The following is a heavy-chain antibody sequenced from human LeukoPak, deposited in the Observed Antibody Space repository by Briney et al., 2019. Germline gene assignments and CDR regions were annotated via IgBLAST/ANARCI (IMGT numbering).Heavy chain of an antibody. CDR2: MNPDSGNT. J-gene: IGHJ4*02. CDR3: ARRIAAAGVGIVY. D-gene: IGHD6-13*01. Sequence: ASVTVSCKASGLTFTSYDINWVRQAPGQGLEWMGWMNPDSGNTGYAQKFQGRVTMTRNPSISTAYMELSSLTSEDTAVYYCARRIAAAGVGIVYWGQGTLVTVSS. CDR1: GLTFTSYD. V-gene: IGHV1-8*01.